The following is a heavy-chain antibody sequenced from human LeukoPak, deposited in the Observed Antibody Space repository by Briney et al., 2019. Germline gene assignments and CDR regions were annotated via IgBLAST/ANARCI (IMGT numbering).Heavy chain of an antibody. D-gene: IGHD2-2*01. V-gene: IGHV1-2*02. J-gene: IGHJ5*02. CDR2: INPNSGGT. CDR3: AREVPAAIRDWFDP. CDR1: GYTFTAYY. Sequence: GASVKVSCKASGYTFTAYYMHWVRQAPGQGLEWMGWINPNSGGTNYAQKFQGRVTMTRDTSISTAYMELSRLRSDDTAVYYCAREVPAAIRDWFDPWGQGTLVTVSS.